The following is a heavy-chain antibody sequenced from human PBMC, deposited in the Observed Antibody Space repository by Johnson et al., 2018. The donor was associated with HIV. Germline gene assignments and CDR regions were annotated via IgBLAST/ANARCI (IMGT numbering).Heavy chain of an antibody. D-gene: IGHD5-24*01. Sequence: QVQLVESGGGLVQPGGSLRLSCAASGFTFSDHAMHWVRQAPAKGLEWVAAISYDGSDKDHADSVKGRFTITRDSSKNTLYLQMNSLRAEDTAVYYCAKDGDDGDGPDGTKGAFDIWGQGTMVTVSS. V-gene: IGHV3-30*04. CDR1: GFTFSDHA. CDR3: AKDGDDGDGPDGTKGAFDI. CDR2: ISYDGSDK. J-gene: IGHJ3*02.